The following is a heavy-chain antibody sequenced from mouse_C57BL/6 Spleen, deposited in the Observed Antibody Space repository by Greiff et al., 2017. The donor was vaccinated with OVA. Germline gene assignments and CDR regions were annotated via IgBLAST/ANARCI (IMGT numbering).Heavy chain of an antibody. V-gene: IGHV1-82*01. D-gene: IGHD1-1*01. CDR1: GYAFSSSW. CDR2: IYPGDGDT. CDR3: ARGTTVVEGNFDY. J-gene: IGHJ2*01. Sequence: VQLQQSGPELVKPGASVKISCKASGYAFSSSWMNWVKQRPGKGLEWIGRIYPGDGDTNYNGKFKGKATLTADKSSSTAYMQLSSLTSEDSAVYFCARGTTVVEGNFDYWGQGTTLTVSS.